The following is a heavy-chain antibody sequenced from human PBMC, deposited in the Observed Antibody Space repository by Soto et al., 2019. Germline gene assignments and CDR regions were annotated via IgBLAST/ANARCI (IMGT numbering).Heavy chain of an antibody. J-gene: IGHJ4*02. CDR1: GGSFSGYY. V-gene: IGHV4-34*01. D-gene: IGHD3-22*01. CDR2: INHSGST. Sequence: PSETLSLTCAVYGGSFSGYYWSWIRQPPGKGLEWIGEINHSGSTNYNPSLKSRVTISVDTSKNQFSLKLSSVTAADTAVYYCARDAPKLYYDSSGLGPFDYWGQGTLVTVSS. CDR3: ARDAPKLYYDSSGLGPFDY.